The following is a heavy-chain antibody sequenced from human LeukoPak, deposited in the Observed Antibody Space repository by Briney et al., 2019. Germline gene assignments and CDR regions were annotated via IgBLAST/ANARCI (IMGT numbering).Heavy chain of an antibody. CDR3: AKGGACSSTSCYVLGGMDV. D-gene: IGHD2-2*01. Sequence: PGRSLRLSCAASGFTFSSYAMHWVRQAPGKGLEWVAVISYDGSNKYYADSVKGRFTISRDNSKNTLYLQMNSLRAEDTAVYYCAKGGACSSTSCYVLGGMDVWGQGTTVTVSS. CDR1: GFTFSSYA. J-gene: IGHJ6*02. CDR2: ISYDGSNK. V-gene: IGHV3-30*04.